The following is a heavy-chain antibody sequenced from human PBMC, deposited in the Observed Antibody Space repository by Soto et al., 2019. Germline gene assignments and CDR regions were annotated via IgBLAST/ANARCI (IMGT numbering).Heavy chain of an antibody. CDR3: ASMFGLSAFDI. V-gene: IGHV4-59*01. CDR1: GGSISSYY. CDR2: IYYSGST. J-gene: IGHJ3*02. D-gene: IGHD3-10*02. Sequence: SETLSLTCTVSGGSISSYYWSWIRQPPGKGLEWIGYIYYSGSTNYYPSLKSRVTISVDTSKNPFSLKLSSVTAADTAVYYCASMFGLSAFDIWGQGTMVTVS.